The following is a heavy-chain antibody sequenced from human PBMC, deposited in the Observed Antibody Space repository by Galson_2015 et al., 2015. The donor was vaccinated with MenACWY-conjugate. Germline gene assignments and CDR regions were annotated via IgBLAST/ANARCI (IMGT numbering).Heavy chain of an antibody. CDR3: ARGGVTILGVVLYGMDV. CDR1: GFTFSAYY. D-gene: IGHD3-3*01. V-gene: IGHV3-11*06. CDR2: ISSSSSDT. J-gene: IGHJ6*02. Sequence: SLRLSCAASGFTFSAYYMSWIRHTPGKGLEWVSYISSSSSDTNYAESVRGRFTISRDNAKNLLYLQMNSLRAEDTAVYYCARGGVTILGVVLYGMDVWGQGTTVTVSS.